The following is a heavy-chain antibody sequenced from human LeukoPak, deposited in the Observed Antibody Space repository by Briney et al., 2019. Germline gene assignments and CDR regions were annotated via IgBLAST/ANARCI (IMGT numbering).Heavy chain of an antibody. CDR3: SRAVAADPGGY. D-gene: IGHD6-19*01. Sequence: LSLTCAVYGGSFSDYYMSWIRQAPGKGLEWVSYISSSGSTIYYADSVKGRFTISRDNAENSLYLQMNSLGAEDTAVYYCSRAVAADPGGYWGQGTLVTVSS. V-gene: IGHV3-11*04. CDR1: GGSFSDYY. J-gene: IGHJ4*02. CDR2: ISSSGSTI.